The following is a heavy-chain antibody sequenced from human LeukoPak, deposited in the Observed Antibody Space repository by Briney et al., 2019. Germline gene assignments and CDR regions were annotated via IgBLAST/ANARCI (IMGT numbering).Heavy chain of an antibody. Sequence: SETLSLTCAVYGGSFSGYYWSWIRQPPGKGLEWIGEINHSGSTNYNPSPKSRVTISVDTSKSQFPLKLSSVTAADTAVYYCARSKVPATGNWFDPWGQGTLVTVSS. CDR1: GGSFSGYY. CDR2: INHSGST. CDR3: ARSKVPATGNWFDP. V-gene: IGHV4-34*01. D-gene: IGHD2-21*02. J-gene: IGHJ5*02.